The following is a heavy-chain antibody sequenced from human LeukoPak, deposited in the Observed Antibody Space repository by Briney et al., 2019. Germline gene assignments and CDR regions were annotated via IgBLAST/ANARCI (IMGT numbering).Heavy chain of an antibody. D-gene: IGHD1-26*01. J-gene: IGHJ4*02. CDR2: IYSRGLTRGST. Sequence: KPSETLSLTCTVSGASLSSYYWSWIRQPPGKGLEWIGHIYSRGLTRGSTNYNPSLKSRVTISVDTSKNQFSLKLSSVTAADTAVYYCARDQEYSGSYYRYFDFWGQGALVTVSS. CDR3: ARDQEYSGSYYRYFDF. CDR1: GASLSSYY. V-gene: IGHV4-59*01.